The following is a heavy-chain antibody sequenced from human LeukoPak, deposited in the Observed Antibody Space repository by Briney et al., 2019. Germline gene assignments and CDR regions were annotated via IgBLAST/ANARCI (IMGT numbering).Heavy chain of an antibody. CDR3: AREPSGWYYMDV. Sequence: NPGGTLRLSCAASGFTFSSYGMSWVRQAPGKGLEWVSAISSSGSTIYYADSVKGRFTISRDNAKNSLYLQMNSLRAEDTAVYYCAREPSGWYYMDVWGKGTTVTISS. V-gene: IGHV3-21*01. J-gene: IGHJ6*03. CDR2: ISSSGSTI. D-gene: IGHD6-19*01. CDR1: GFTFSSYG.